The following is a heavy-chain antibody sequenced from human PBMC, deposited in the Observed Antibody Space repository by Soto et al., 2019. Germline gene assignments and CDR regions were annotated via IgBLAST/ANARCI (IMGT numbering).Heavy chain of an antibody. CDR3: ARDSPYSSSWYDLNWFDP. CDR1: GFTFSSYS. J-gene: IGHJ5*02. CDR2: ISSSSSTI. Sequence: GGSLSLSCAASGFTFSSYSMNWVRQAPGKGLEWVSYISSSSSTIYYADSVKGRFTISRDNAKNSLYLQMNSLRDEDTAVYYCARDSPYSSSWYDLNWFDPWGQGTLVTVSS. V-gene: IGHV3-48*02. D-gene: IGHD6-13*01.